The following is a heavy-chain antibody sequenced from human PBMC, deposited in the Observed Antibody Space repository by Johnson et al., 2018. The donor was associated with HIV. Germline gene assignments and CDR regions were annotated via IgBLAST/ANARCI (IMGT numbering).Heavy chain of an antibody. Sequence: VQLVESGGGLVQPGRSLRLSCAASGFTFDDYAMHWVRQAPGKGLEWVSGISWNSGSIGYADSVKGRFTISRDNAKNSLYLQMNSLRAEDTALYYCARGRATGRGRSAFDIWGQGTMVTVSS. CDR3: ARGRATGRGRSAFDI. CDR1: GFTFDDYA. V-gene: IGHV3-9*01. CDR2: ISWNSGSI. J-gene: IGHJ3*02. D-gene: IGHD1-14*01.